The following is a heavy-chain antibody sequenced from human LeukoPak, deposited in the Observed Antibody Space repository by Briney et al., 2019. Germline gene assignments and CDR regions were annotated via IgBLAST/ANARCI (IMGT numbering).Heavy chain of an antibody. J-gene: IGHJ4*02. V-gene: IGHV4-34*01. CDR3: ARGSGTYYNPFAY. Sequence: SETLSLTCAVYGGSFSDYNWNWIRQPPGKGLEWIGEINHSGSTNYHPSLKSRVTISVDTSKNQFSLNLSSVTAADTAVYYCARGSGTYYNPFAYWGQGTLVTVSS. CDR1: GGSFSDYN. D-gene: IGHD3-10*01. CDR2: INHSGST.